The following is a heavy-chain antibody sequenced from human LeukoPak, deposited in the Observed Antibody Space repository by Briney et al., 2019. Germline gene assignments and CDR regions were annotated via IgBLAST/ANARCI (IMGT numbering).Heavy chain of an antibody. V-gene: IGHV1-69*05. D-gene: IGHD2-2*02. J-gene: IGHJ5*02. CDR3: ARDPHRYTPGKLNWFDP. Sequence: SVKVSCKASGGTFSSYAISWVRQAPGQGLEWMGRIIPIFGTANYAQKFQGRVTITTDESTSTAYMELSSLRSEDTAVYYCARDPHRYTPGKLNWFDPWGQGTLVTVSS. CDR1: GGTFSSYA. CDR2: IIPIFGTA.